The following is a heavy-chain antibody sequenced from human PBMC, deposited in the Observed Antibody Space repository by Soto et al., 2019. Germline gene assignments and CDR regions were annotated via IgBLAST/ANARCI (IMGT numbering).Heavy chain of an antibody. CDR3: ATYPRPYNWIDL. V-gene: IGHV1-69*01. Sequence: QVRLEQSGAEVKKPGSSVRVSCQASGGALTSYPIHWVRQAPGQGLEWMGVIDPMFDTSNLAEKFKARVTFTPDASTKTVYMDLTSLRSDDTAVYFCATYPRPYNWIDLWGQGTLLTVSS. CDR2: IDPMFDTS. D-gene: IGHD1-1*01. J-gene: IGHJ5*02. CDR1: GGALTSYP.